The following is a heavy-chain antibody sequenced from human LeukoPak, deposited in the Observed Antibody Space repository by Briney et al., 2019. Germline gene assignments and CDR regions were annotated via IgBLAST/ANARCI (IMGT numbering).Heavy chain of an antibody. CDR3: AKVSGDYYYSYGMDV. CDR1: GFTFRSYA. D-gene: IGHD4-17*01. V-gene: IGHV3-23*01. J-gene: IGHJ6*02. Sequence: GGSLRLSCAASGFTFRSYAMSWVRQAPGKGLEWVSGLSASGGSTYYADSVKGRFTISRDNSNNTLFLQMNSLRAEDTAVYYCAKVSGDYYYSYGMDVWGQGTTVTVSS. CDR2: LSASGGST.